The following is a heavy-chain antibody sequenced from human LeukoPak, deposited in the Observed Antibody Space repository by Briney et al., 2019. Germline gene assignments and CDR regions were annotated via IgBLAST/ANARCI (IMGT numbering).Heavy chain of an antibody. D-gene: IGHD2-2*01. V-gene: IGHV5-51*01. J-gene: IGHJ4*02. CDR1: GYSFTSYW. CDR2: IYPGDSDT. CDR3: ARHGGYCSSTSCPPGDY. Sequence: GESLKISCKGSGYSFTSYWIGWVRQMPGKGLEWMGIIYPGDSDTRYSPSFQGQVTISADKSISTAYLQWSSLKASDTAMYYCARHGGYCSSTSCPPGDYWGQGTLVIVSS.